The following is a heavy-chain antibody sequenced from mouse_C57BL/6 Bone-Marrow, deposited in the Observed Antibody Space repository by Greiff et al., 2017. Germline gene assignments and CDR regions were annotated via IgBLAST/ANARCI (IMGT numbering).Heavy chain of an antibody. Sequence: EVQRVESGAELVKPGASVKLSCTASGFHIKDYYMHWVKQRTEQGPEWIGRIDTEDGETKYDPKFQGKATITADTSSNTAYLQRSSLKSEDTAVYYCARGSTMVTTGAMDYWGQGTSVTVSS. J-gene: IGHJ4*01. CDR2: IDTEDGET. V-gene: IGHV14-2*01. CDR3: ARGSTMVTTGAMDY. CDR1: GFHIKDYY. D-gene: IGHD2-2*01.